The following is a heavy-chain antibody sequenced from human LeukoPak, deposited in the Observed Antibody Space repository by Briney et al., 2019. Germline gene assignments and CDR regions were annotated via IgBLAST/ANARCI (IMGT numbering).Heavy chain of an antibody. V-gene: IGHV1-8*01. CDR3: ARTPGNAWRSNDY. CDR1: GYTFSSYD. Sequence: ASVKVSCKASGYTFSSYDINWVRQATGQGLEWMGWMNPISGNTGYAQKFQGRVTMTRSTSISTAYMELSSLTSEDTAVYYCARTPGNAWRSNDYWGQGTLVTVSS. CDR2: MNPISGNT. D-gene: IGHD4-11*01. J-gene: IGHJ4*02.